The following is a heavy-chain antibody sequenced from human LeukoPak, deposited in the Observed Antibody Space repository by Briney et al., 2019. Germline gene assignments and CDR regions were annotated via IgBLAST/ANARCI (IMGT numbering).Heavy chain of an antibody. J-gene: IGHJ2*01. D-gene: IGHD3-16*01. CDR3: AKSDNNYVYWYFDL. CDR2: ITANGGST. CDR1: GFTFSSYA. V-gene: IGHV3-23*01. Sequence: GGSLRLSCAASGFTFSSYAMSWVRQAPGKGLEWVSAITANGGSTYYADSVKGRFTISRDNSKNTLSLLMNTLRAEDTAVYYCAKSDNNYVYWYFDLWGRGTQVTVSS.